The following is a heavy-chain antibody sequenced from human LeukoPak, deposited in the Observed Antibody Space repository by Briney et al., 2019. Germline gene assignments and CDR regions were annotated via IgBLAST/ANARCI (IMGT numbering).Heavy chain of an antibody. J-gene: IGHJ5*02. CDR3: ARSGRGLATRFDH. CDR2: IYYTGST. D-gene: IGHD1-26*01. Sequence: SETLSLTCTVSGGSISSYYWSWIRQPPGKGLDWIGYIYYTGSTNYNPSLKSRVTLSVDTSKNQFSLKLSSVTAADTAVYYCARSGRGLATRFDHWGQGILVSVSS. CDR1: GGSISSYY. V-gene: IGHV4-59*13.